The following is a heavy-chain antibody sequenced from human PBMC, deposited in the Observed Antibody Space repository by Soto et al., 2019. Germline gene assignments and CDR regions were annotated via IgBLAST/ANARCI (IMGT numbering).Heavy chain of an antibody. V-gene: IGHV3-30*03. Sequence: QVQLVESGGGVVQPGRSLRLSCAASGFTFSSYGMHWVRQAPGKGLEWVAVISYDGSNKYYADSVKGRFTISRDNSKNTLYLQMNSLRAEDTAVYYCARDERQWELLYYFDYWGQGTLVTVSS. J-gene: IGHJ4*02. CDR2: ISYDGSNK. CDR3: ARDERQWELLYYFDY. D-gene: IGHD1-26*01. CDR1: GFTFSSYG.